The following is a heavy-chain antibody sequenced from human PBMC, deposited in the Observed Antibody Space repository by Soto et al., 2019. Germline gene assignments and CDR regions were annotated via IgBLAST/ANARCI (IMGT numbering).Heavy chain of an antibody. CDR2: IIPIFGTA. V-gene: IGHV1-69*01. J-gene: IGHJ1*01. CDR1: GGTFSSYS. CDR3: ARDCGRPSGGSAY. Sequence: QVQLVQSGAEVKKPGSSVKVSCKASGGTFSSYSINWVRQAPGQGLEWMGEIIPIFGTANYAQKFQGRVTITAAEATSTAYMELSRLSSEDPAVYSCARDCGRPSGGSAYLGQGTLVTVSS. D-gene: IGHD3-16*01.